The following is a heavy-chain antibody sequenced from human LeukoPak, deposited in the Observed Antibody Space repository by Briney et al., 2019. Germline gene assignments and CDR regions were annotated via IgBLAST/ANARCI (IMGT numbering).Heavy chain of an antibody. CDR1: GGSFSGYY. D-gene: IGHD1-7*01. CDR2: INHSGST. V-gene: IGHV4-34*01. CDR3: ARGYRAIGITGTTAFDY. J-gene: IGHJ4*02. Sequence: SETLSLTCAVYGGSFSGYYWSWLRQPPGKGLEWIGEINHSGSTNYNPSLKSRVTISVDTSKNQFSLKLSSVTAADTAVYYCARGYRAIGITGTTAFDYWGQGTLVTVSS.